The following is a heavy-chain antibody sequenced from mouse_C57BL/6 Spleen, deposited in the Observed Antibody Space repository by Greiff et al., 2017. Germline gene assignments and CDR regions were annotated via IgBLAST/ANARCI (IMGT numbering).Heavy chain of an antibody. Sequence: EVQLQQSGPELVTPGASVKIPCKASGYTFTDYNMDWVKQSHGKSLEWIGDINPNNGGTIYNQKFKGKATLTVDKSSSTAYMELRSLTSEDTAVYYCARGSGYVLSYAMDYWGQGTSVTVSS. CDR1: GYTFTDYN. D-gene: IGHD3-2*02. V-gene: IGHV1-18*01. J-gene: IGHJ4*01. CDR2: INPNNGGT. CDR3: ARGSGYVLSYAMDY.